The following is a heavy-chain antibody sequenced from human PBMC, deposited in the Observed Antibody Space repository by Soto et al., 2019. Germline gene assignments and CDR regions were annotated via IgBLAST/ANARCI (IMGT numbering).Heavy chain of an antibody. D-gene: IGHD4-17*01. CDR1: GFTFSSYG. CDR3: ARDNYGDYEAGAFDI. Sequence: QVQLVESGGGVVQPGRSLRLSCAASGFTFSSYGMHWVRQAPGKGLEWVAVIWYDGSNKYYADSVKGRFTISRDNSKNTQYLQMNSLRAEDTAVYYCARDNYGDYEAGAFDIWGQGTMVTVSS. CDR2: IWYDGSNK. V-gene: IGHV3-33*01. J-gene: IGHJ3*02.